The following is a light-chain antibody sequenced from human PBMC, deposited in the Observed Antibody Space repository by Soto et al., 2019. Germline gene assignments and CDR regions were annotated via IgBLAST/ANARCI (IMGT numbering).Light chain of an antibody. CDR2: GVS. J-gene: IGKJ4*01. V-gene: IGKV3-15*01. Sequence: EIVMTQSPATLSVSPGGTATLSCRASQSVAGNLAWYQQKPGQPPRLLIYGVSTRATGVPARFSGSGSETDFSLTISSLQIEDFALYYCQQSNNWPPLTFGGGTKVDI. CDR3: QQSNNWPPLT. CDR1: QSVAGN.